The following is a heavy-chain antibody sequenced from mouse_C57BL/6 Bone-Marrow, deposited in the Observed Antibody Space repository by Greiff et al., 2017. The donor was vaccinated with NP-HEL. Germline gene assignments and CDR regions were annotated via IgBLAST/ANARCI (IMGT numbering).Heavy chain of an antibody. Sequence: QVQLQQPGAELVMPGASVKLSCKASGYTFTSYWMHWVKQRPGQGLEWIGEIDPSDSYTNYNQKFKGKSTLTVDKSSSTAYMQLSSLTSEDSAVYYCARAYGSSRDFDVWGTGTTVTVSS. J-gene: IGHJ1*03. CDR1: GYTFTSYW. CDR2: IDPSDSYT. CDR3: ARAYGSSRDFDV. V-gene: IGHV1-69*01. D-gene: IGHD1-1*01.